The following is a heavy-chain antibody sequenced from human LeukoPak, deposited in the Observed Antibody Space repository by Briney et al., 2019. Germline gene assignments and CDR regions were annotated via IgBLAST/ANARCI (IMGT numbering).Heavy chain of an antibody. D-gene: IGHD4-17*01. CDR2: IYGSTSA. J-gene: IGHJ4*02. CDR3: ARLNFGDDY. Sequence: GGSLRLSCAASGFTVSSKYINWVRQAPGKGLEWDSLIYGSTSADYADSVKGRFTISRDNSMNTVYLQMNSLRAEDTAIYYCARLNFGDDYWGQGTLVAVSS. CDR1: GFTVSSKY. V-gene: IGHV3-66*01.